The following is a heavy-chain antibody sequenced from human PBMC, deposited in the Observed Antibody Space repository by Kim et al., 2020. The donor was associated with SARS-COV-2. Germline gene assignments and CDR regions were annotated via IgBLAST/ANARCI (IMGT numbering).Heavy chain of an antibody. CDR2: ISAYNGNT. D-gene: IGHD3-10*01. J-gene: IGHJ4*02. CDR1: GYTFTSYG. Sequence: ASVKVSCKASGYTFTSYGISWVRQAPGQGLEWMGWISAYNGNTNYAQKLQGRVTMTTDTSTSTAYMELRSLRSDDTAVYYCARDLFYYYGSGSYYNGYWGQGTLVTVSS. CDR3: ARDLFYYYGSGSYYNGY. V-gene: IGHV1-18*04.